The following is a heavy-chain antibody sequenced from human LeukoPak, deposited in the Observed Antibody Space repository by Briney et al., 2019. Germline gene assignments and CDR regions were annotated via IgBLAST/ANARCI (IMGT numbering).Heavy chain of an antibody. Sequence: GGSLRLSCAASGFTFSSYAMSWVRQAPGKGLEWVSAISGSGGSTYYADSVKGRFTISRDNSKNTLYLQMNSLRAEDTAVYYCARGLYYDYVWGSYFDYWGQGTLVTVSS. CDR3: ARGLYYDYVWGSYFDY. CDR1: GFTFSSYA. J-gene: IGHJ4*02. CDR2: ISGSGGST. D-gene: IGHD3-16*01. V-gene: IGHV3-23*01.